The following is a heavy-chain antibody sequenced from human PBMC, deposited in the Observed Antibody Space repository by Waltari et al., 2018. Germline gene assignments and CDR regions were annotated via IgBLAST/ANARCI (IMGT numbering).Heavy chain of an antibody. CDR1: GFTFSTSC. CDR3: TKVGILSGYNYGIDV. Sequence: DVQLVESGGGLVQPGGSLRLSCAASGFTFSTSCMHWVRQAPGKGLVGVSRIKMDGSTTDYADSVKGRFTISRDNAKNTVSLQMNSLRSEDTAVYYCTKVGILSGYNYGIDVWGQGTTVTVSS. D-gene: IGHD3-9*01. V-gene: IGHV3-74*01. CDR2: IKMDGSTT. J-gene: IGHJ6*02.